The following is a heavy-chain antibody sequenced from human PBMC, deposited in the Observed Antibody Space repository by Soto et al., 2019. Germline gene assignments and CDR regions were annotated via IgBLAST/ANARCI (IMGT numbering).Heavy chain of an antibody. D-gene: IGHD3-16*01. Sequence: PGGSLRLSCAASGFTFSSYSMNWVRQAPGKGLEWVSSISSSSSYIYYADSVKGRFTISRDNAKNSLYLQMNGLRAEDTAVYYCASDMGGVTANYYYYGMDVWGQGTTVTVSS. V-gene: IGHV3-21*01. CDR2: ISSSSSYI. J-gene: IGHJ6*02. CDR1: GFTFSSYS. CDR3: ASDMGGVTANYYYYGMDV.